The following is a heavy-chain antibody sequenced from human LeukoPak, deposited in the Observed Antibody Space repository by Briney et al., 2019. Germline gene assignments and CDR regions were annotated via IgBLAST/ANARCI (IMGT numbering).Heavy chain of an antibody. Sequence: GGSLRLSCAASGFTFSSYWMSWVRQAPGKGLEWVANIKQDGSEKYYADSVKGRFTISRDNSKNTLYLQMNSLRAEDTAVYYCAKVKHSSSLQGRDWFDPWGQGTLVTVSS. CDR1: GFTFSSYW. V-gene: IGHV3-7*03. D-gene: IGHD6-6*01. CDR3: AKVKHSSSLQGRDWFDP. J-gene: IGHJ5*02. CDR2: IKQDGSEK.